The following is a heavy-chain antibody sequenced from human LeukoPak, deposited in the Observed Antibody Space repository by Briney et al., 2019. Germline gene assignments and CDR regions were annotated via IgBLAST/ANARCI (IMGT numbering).Heavy chain of an antibody. CDR1: GVSVSASDPW. V-gene: IGHV4-61*08. CDR2: IHSSGST. D-gene: IGHD3/OR15-3a*01. J-gene: IGHJ6*04. Sequence: SETLSLTCTVSGVSVSASDPWWSWIRQPAGKRLEWIGHIHSSGSTYYNPSLQSRLTLSLDTSRNQFSLRLRHVTAADTAVYFCARFGLFTDDRHFLDVWVKGTTVTVSS. CDR3: ARFGLFTDDRHFLDV.